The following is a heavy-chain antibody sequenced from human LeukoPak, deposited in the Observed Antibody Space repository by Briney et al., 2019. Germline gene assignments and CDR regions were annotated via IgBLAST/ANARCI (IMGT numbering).Heavy chain of an antibody. CDR2: IYPGDSDT. CDR1: GYSFTNYW. Sequence: GESLKISCKGSGYSFTNYWIGWVRQMPGKGLEWMGIIYPGDSDTRYSPSFQGQVTISADKSISTAYLQWSSLKASDTAMYYCAIGYSSSWPPTYFDYWGQGTLVTVSS. D-gene: IGHD6-13*01. CDR3: AIGYSSSWPPTYFDY. V-gene: IGHV5-51*01. J-gene: IGHJ4*02.